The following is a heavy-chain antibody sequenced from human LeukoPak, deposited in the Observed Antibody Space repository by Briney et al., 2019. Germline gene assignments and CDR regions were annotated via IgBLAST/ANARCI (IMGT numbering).Heavy chain of an antibody. CDR1: GYTFTSYG. J-gene: IGHJ4*02. CDR2: ISAYNGNT. Sequence: ASVKVSCKASGYTFTSYGITWVRQAPGQGLEWMGWISAYNGNTNYAQNLQGRVTMTTDTSTRTVYMELRSLRSDDTAVYYCARSHSMIVVAPFDYWGQGTLVTVSS. CDR3: ARSHSMIVVAPFDY. D-gene: IGHD3-22*01. V-gene: IGHV1-18*04.